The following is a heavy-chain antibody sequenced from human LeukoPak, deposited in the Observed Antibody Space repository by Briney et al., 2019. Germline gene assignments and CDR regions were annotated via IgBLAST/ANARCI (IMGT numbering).Heavy chain of an antibody. J-gene: IGHJ4*02. Sequence: SETLSLTCTVSGGSISNYFWSWIRQPPGKGLEWIGYIYDSGSTNYNPSLKRRVTISVDTSKNQFSLKLSSVTAADTAVYYCAREYHYYDTRGYYYFDYWGQGTLVTVSS. V-gene: IGHV4-59*01. CDR2: IYDSGST. CDR1: GGSISNYF. D-gene: IGHD3-22*01. CDR3: AREYHYYDTRGYYYFDY.